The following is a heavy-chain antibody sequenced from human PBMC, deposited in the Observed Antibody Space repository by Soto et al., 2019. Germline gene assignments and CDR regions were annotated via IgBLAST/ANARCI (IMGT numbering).Heavy chain of an antibody. V-gene: IGHV3-15*07. CDR2: IKSKKDGGAT. D-gene: IGHD2-8*01. Sequence: GGSLRLSCEASGLTFINAWMNWVRQAPGKGLEWVGRIKSKKDGGATEYTATVKDRFTISRDDSKDTLYLQMNSLKTEDTAVYYCTTDAQWGIWGQGTMVTVSS. J-gene: IGHJ3*02. CDR3: TTDAQWGI. CDR1: GLTFINAW.